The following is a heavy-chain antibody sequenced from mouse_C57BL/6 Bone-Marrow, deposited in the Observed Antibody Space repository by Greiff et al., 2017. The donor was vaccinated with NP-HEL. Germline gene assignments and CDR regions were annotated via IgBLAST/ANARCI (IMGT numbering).Heavy chain of an antibody. J-gene: IGHJ4*01. V-gene: IGHV2-2*01. Sequence: QVQLKESGPGLVQPSQSLSITCTVSGFSLTSYGVHWVRQSPGKGLEWLGVIWSGGSTDYNAAFISRLSISKDNSKSQVFFKMNSLQADDTAIYYCASPGTLYYYAMDYWGQGTSVTVSS. D-gene: IGHD4-1*01. CDR3: ASPGTLYYYAMDY. CDR2: IWSGGST. CDR1: GFSLTSYG.